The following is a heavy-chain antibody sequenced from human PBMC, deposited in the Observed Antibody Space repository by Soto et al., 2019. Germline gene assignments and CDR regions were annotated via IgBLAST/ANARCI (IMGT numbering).Heavy chain of an antibody. J-gene: IGHJ6*03. Sequence: QVQLQQWGAGLLKPSETLSLTCAVYGGSFSGYYWSWIRQPPGKGLEWIGEINDSGSPNYNPSLKCRVTISVDTSKNQFYLKLSSVTAADKAVYYCARCLILWYWELSRRGDHYYYMDVWGKGTTVTVSS. CDR2: INDSGSP. V-gene: IGHV4-34*01. CDR1: GGSFSGYY. D-gene: IGHD3-10*01. CDR3: ARCLILWYWELSRRGDHYYYMDV.